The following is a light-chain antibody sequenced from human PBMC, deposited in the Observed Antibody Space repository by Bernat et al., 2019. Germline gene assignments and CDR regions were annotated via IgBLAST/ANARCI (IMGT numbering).Light chain of an antibody. Sequence: LPVTLVQPTSISFSSIQSILHSNGNTSLSCFQQKPVHSPSRLIYQVSTRDSGVPDRFSGSGEGTDFTLKSSRGEAEEGGVDDGMEGTQHSGGQGKKVEIK. CDR3: MEGTQHS. J-gene: IGKJ2*03. CDR1: QSILHSNGNTS. V-gene: IGKV2-30*02. CDR2: QVS.